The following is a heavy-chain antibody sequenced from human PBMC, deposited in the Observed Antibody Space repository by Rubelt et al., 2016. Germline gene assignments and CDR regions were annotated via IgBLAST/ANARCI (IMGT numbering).Heavy chain of an antibody. CDR2: ISASNGKP. V-gene: IGHV1-18*01. D-gene: IGHD2-15*01. CDR1: GYTFTSYG. J-gene: IGHJ4*02. Sequence: QVQLVQSGAEVKKPGASVKVSCKASGYTFTSYGIGWVRQAPGQGLEWMGWISASNGKPNYAQKFQGRVTRTTDTSTSTAYMELSRLRSDDTAVYYCARDYCSGGSCYSVFDYWGQGTLVTVSS. CDR3: ARDYCSGGSCYSVFDY.